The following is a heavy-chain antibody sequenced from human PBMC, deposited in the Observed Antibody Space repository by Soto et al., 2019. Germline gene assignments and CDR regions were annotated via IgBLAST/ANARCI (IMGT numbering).Heavy chain of an antibody. D-gene: IGHD3-10*01. V-gene: IGHV3-21*05. CDR1: GFSLSSYT. J-gene: IGHJ6*02. CDR2: LTRIDDYV. CDR3: ARMGISLNRGVISGNHDGMDA. Sequence: AQLVEFGGGLVKPGGSLRLSCAASGFSLSSYTVNWVRQAPGKGLEWVSCLTRIDDYVYYSDSVEGRFTISRDNAKNSVYLQMNTLRVEDSAVYYCARMGISLNRGVISGNHDGMDAWGQGTTVIVSS.